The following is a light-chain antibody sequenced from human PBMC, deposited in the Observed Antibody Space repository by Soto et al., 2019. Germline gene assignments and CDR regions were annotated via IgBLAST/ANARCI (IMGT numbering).Light chain of an antibody. CDR1: SSDVGGYNY. Sequence: QSALTQPASVSGSPGQSITISCTGTSSDVGGYNYVSWSQQHPGKAPQLMIYEVSNRPSGVSNRFSGSKSGNTASLTISGLQAEDEADYYCSSYTRSSSLVFGGGTKVTVL. V-gene: IGLV2-14*01. CDR2: EVS. CDR3: SSYTRSSSLV. J-gene: IGLJ2*01.